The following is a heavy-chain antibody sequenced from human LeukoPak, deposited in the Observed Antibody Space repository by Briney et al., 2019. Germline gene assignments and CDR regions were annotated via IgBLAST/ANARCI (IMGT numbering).Heavy chain of an antibody. J-gene: IGHJ4*02. V-gene: IGHV3-23*01. CDR2: ISGSGGST. CDR1: GFTFSSYA. CDR3: ARDNYDSSTPYYFDY. D-gene: IGHD3-22*01. Sequence: GGSLRLSCAASGFTFSSYAMSWVRQAPGKGLEWVSAISGSGGSTYYADSVKGRFTISRDDAKSSLYLQMNSLRAEDTAVYYCARDNYDSSTPYYFDYWGQGTLVTVSS.